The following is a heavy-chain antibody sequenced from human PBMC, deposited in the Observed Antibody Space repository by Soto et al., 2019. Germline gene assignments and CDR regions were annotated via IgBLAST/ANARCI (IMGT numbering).Heavy chain of an antibody. CDR3: AKESTIPMMSFRWIDP. J-gene: IGHJ5*02. Sequence: PGGSLRLSCAASGFTFSSYAMSWVRQAPGKGLEWVSAVSDNGGGTYYADSVKGRFTISRDNSKNTLYLQMNSLRAEDTAVYYCAKESTIPMMSFRWIDPWGQGTLVTVPS. CDR1: GFTFSSYA. V-gene: IGHV3-23*01. D-gene: IGHD3-22*01. CDR2: VSDNGGGT.